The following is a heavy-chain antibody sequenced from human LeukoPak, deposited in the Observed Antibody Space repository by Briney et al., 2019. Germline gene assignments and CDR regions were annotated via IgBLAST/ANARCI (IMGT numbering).Heavy chain of an antibody. CDR3: TRGGNGYNSRESGY. J-gene: IGHJ4*02. V-gene: IGHV3-49*04. D-gene: IGHD5-24*01. CDR2: IRGKPFGETT. CDR1: GFPFRDYA. Sequence: GGSLRLSCTGSGFPFRDYAMSWVPQAPGKGLEWVGFIRGKPFGETTEYAASVEGRFSISRDDSKSIAYLQMNSLKTEDKAVYYCTRGGNGYNSRESGYWGQGTLVTVSS.